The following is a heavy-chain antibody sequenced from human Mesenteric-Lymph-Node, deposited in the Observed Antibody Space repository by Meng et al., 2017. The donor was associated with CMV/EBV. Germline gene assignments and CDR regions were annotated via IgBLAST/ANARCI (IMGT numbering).Heavy chain of an antibody. J-gene: IGHJ6*02. Sequence: LRLSCAVYGGSFSGYYWSWIRQPPGKGLEWIGEINHSGSTNYNPSLKSRVTISVDTPKNQFSLKLSSVTAADTAVYYCARGGGSGYYYYYYGMDVWGQGTTVTVSS. V-gene: IGHV4-34*01. D-gene: IGHD3-3*01. CDR2: INHSGST. CDR3: ARGGGSGYYYYYYGMDV. CDR1: GGSFSGYY.